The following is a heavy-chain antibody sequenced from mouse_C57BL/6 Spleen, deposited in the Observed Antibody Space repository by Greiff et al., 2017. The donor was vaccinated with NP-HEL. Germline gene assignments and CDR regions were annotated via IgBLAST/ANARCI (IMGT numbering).Heavy chain of an antibody. CDR1: GFTFSDYG. CDR3: ARPHYYGTSPDY. D-gene: IGHD1-1*01. CDR2: ISSGSSTI. J-gene: IGHJ2*01. V-gene: IGHV5-17*01. Sequence: EVQLVESGGGLVKPGGSLKLSCAASGFTFSDYGMHWVRQAPEKGLEWVAYISSGSSTIYYADTVKGRFTISRDIAKITLFLQMTSLRTEDTAMYYCARPHYYGTSPDYWGQGTTLTVSS.